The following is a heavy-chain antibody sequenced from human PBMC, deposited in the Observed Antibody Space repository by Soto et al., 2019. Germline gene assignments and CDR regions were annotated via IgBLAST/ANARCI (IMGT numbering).Heavy chain of an antibody. CDR1: GGSISSSSYY. CDR2: IYYSGST. D-gene: IGHD6-13*01. J-gene: IGHJ4*02. CDR3: ARQVSHSIVGIAEYYFDY. Sequence: PSETLSLTCTVSGGSISSSSYYWGWIRQPPGKGLEWIGSIYYSGSTYYNPSLKSRVTISVDTSKNQFSLKLSSVTAADTAVYYCARQVSHSIVGIAEYYFDYWGQGTLVTVSS. V-gene: IGHV4-39*01.